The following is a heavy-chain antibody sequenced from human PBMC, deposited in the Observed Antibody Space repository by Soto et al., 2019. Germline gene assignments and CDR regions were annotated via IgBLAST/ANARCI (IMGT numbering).Heavy chain of an antibody. CDR1: GGSISSSSYY. D-gene: IGHD1-7*01. V-gene: IGHV4-61*05. J-gene: IGHJ3*02. Sequence: SETLSLTCTVSGGSISSSSYYWGWIRQPPGKGLEWIGYIYYSGSTNYTPSLKSRVTISVDTSKNQFSLKLSSVTAADTAVYYCARNYGHAFDIWGQGTMVTVSS. CDR2: IYYSGST. CDR3: ARNYGHAFDI.